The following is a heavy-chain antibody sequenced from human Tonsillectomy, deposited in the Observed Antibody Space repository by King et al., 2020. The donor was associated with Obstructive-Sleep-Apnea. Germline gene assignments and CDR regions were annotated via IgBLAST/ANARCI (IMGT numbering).Heavy chain of an antibody. J-gene: IGHJ5*02. Sequence: QLVQSGAELKKPGASVKVSCKASGYTFTDYAINWVRQAPGQGLEWMGWINTNTGDPTYAQGFIGRFVFSLDTSVSTAYLQISSLRADDTAVYYCARDWTVTPLPWGQGTLVTVSS. CDR1: GYTFTDYA. CDR2: INTNTGDP. D-gene: IGHD4-17*01. CDR3: ARDWTVTPLP. V-gene: IGHV7-4-1*02.